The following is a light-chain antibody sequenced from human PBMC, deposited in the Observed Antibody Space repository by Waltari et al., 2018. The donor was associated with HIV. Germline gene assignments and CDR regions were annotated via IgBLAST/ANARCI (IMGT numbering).Light chain of an antibody. V-gene: IGKV3-20*01. Sequence: EIVLTQSPGTLSLSPGERATLSCRASQTVSSRYLAWYQQKPGQAPRLLIYGASSRATGIPDRFSGSGSGTDFTLTISRLEPEDFAVYYCQNYDSSPPYTFGQGTKLEIK. CDR3: QNYDSSPPYT. CDR2: GAS. CDR1: QTVSSRY. J-gene: IGKJ2*01.